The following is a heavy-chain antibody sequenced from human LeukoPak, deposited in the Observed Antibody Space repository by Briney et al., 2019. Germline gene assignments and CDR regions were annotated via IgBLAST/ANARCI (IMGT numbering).Heavy chain of an antibody. Sequence: PGRSLRLSCAASGFTFSSYGMHWVRQAPGKGLEWVAVISYDGSNKYYADSVKGRFTISRDNSKNTLYLQMNSLRAEDTAVYYCAKEAYGSSGYRQWGQGRLVTV. CDR2: ISYDGSNK. CDR1: GFTFSSYG. V-gene: IGHV3-30*18. J-gene: IGHJ4*02. CDR3: AKEAYGSSGYRQ. D-gene: IGHD3-22*01.